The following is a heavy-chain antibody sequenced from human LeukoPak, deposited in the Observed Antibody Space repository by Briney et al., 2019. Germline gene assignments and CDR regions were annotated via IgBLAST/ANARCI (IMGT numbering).Heavy chain of an antibody. CDR1: GGTFSNYA. CDR3: ARLEDTAMVGIDY. D-gene: IGHD5-18*01. J-gene: IGHJ4*02. V-gene: IGHV1-69*13. Sequence: ASVKVSCKASGGTFSNYAFSWVRQAPGQGLEWMGGIIPIFGTTNYAQKFQGRVTITADESTSTAYMELSSVTAADTAVYYCARLEDTAMVGIDYWGQGTLVTVSS. CDR2: IIPIFGTT.